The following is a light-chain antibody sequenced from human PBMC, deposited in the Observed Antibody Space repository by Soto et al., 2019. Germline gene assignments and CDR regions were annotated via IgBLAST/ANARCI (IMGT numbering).Light chain of an antibody. J-gene: IGKJ4*01. Sequence: EIVLTQSPGTLSLSPGERATLSCTASQSVSSSYLAWYQQKPGQAPRLLIYGASSRATGIPDRFSGSGSGTDFTLTISRLEPEDFAVYYCHQYDSSPRTFGGGTKVEIK. V-gene: IGKV3-20*01. CDR2: GAS. CDR3: HQYDSSPRT. CDR1: QSVSSSY.